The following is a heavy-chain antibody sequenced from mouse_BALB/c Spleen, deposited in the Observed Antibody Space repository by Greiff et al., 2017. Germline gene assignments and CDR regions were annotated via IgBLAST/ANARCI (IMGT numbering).Heavy chain of an antibody. CDR1: GYTFTDYN. CDR2: IYPYNGGT. CDR3: ARRHDLYAMDY. Sequence: EVQLQQSGPELVKPGASVKISCKASGYTFTDYNMHWVKQSHGKSLEWIGYIYPYNGGTGYNQKFKSKATLTVDNSSSTAYMELRSLTSEDSAVYYCARRHDLYAMDYWGQGTSVTVSS. J-gene: IGHJ4*01. V-gene: IGHV1S29*02. D-gene: IGHD2-12*01.